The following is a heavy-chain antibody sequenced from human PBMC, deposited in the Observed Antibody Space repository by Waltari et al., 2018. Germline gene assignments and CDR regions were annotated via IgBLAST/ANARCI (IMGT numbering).Heavy chain of an antibody. CDR3: ASPTGVGATYGDFDY. CDR2: INPKTNSA. CDR1: GYTFTGHY. J-gene: IGHJ4*02. V-gene: IGHV1-2*02. D-gene: IGHD1-26*01. Sequence: QVQLVQSGAEVQKPGASVKVSCKASGYTFTGHYRHWVRQAPGQGLEWMGWINPKTNSAYYAQKFQGRVSITSDTSITTAYMELSRLRSDDTAVYYCASPTGVGATYGDFDYWGQGTLVTVSS.